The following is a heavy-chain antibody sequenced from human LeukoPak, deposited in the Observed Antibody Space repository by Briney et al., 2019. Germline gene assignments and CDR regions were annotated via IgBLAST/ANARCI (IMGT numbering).Heavy chain of an antibody. V-gene: IGHV1-18*01. CDR2: ISAYNGNT. J-gene: IGHJ4*02. CDR3: ARVGVPYFDWLLYYFDY. D-gene: IGHD3-9*01. Sequence: ASVKVSCKASGYTFTSYGISWVRQAPGQGLEWMGWISAYNGNTNYAQKLQGRVTMTTDTSTSTAYMELRSLRSDDTAVYYCARVGVPYFDWLLYYFDYWGQGTLVTVSS. CDR1: GYTFTSYG.